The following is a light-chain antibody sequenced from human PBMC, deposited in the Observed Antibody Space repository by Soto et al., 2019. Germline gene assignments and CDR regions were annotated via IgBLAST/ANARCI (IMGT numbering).Light chain of an antibody. CDR2: KTS. CDR3: QHYKTYSRT. V-gene: IGKV1-5*03. J-gene: IGKJ1*01. Sequence: DIQMTQSPSTLSASVGDRVTITCRASQSISPWLAWYQQKPGKAPKLLIYKTSSSESGVPSRFTGSGSGTEFTLTISSLQPDDFATYYCQHYKTYSRTFGQGTKVEI. CDR1: QSISPW.